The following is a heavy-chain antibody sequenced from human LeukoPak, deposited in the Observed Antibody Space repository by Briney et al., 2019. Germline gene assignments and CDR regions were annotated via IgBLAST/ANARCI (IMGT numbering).Heavy chain of an antibody. D-gene: IGHD2-2*01. J-gene: IGHJ6*02. CDR1: GXTFSSYG. CDR3: ARHSSTISYYYYGMDV. V-gene: IGHV3-33*01. Sequence: GRSLRLSCAASGXTFSSYGMHWVRQAPGKGLEWLTVIWFDGTYKYYADSVKGRFTISRDNSKNTVSLQMDSLRVEDTAVYYCARHSSTISYYYYGMDVWGLGTTVTVSS. CDR2: IWFDGTYK.